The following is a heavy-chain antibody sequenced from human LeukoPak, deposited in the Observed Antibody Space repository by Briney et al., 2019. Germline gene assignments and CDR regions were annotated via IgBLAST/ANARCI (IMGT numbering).Heavy chain of an antibody. V-gene: IGHV3-21*01. D-gene: IGHD2-15*01. CDR1: GFTFSSYD. CDR2: IRPSGDNT. CDR3: ARVHGGYPFDY. J-gene: IGHJ4*02. Sequence: GGSLRLSCAASGFTFSSYDMTWVRQAPGRGLEWVSSIRPSGDNTYYADSVKGRFTISRDNAKNSLYLQMNSLRAEDTAVYFCARVHGGYPFDYWGQGTLVTVSS.